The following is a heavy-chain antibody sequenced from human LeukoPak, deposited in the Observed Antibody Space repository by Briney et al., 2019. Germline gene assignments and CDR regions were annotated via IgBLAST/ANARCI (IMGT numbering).Heavy chain of an antibody. Sequence: SETLSLTCTVSGGSISSYYWSWIRQPPGKGLEWIGYIYYSGSTNYNPSLKSRVTISVDTSKNQFSLKLSPVTAADTAVYYCARVSRQLASYFDYWGQGTLVTVSS. CDR1: GGSISSYY. D-gene: IGHD6-13*01. CDR3: ARVSRQLASYFDY. J-gene: IGHJ4*02. V-gene: IGHV4-59*01. CDR2: IYYSGST.